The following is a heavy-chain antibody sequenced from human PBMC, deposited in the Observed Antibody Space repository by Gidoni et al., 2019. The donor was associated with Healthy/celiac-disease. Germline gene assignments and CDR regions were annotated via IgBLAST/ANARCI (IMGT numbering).Heavy chain of an antibody. CDR3: AKGGNLRVAAAPWFVGD. V-gene: IGHV3-23*01. CDR1: GFPFSRNA. CDR2: SSGSGGST. J-gene: IGHJ4*02. Sequence: EVPLLESGGGLVQPGGSLRLSCAASGFPFSRNAMGWGRQAPGKGLEWVSASSGSGGSTYDADSVKGRFTISRDNSKNTLYLQMNSLRAEDTAVYYCAKGGNLRVAAAPWFVGDWGQGTLVTVSS. D-gene: IGHD6-13*01.